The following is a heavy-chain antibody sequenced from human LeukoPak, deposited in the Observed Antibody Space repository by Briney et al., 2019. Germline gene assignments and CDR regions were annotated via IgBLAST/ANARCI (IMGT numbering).Heavy chain of an antibody. J-gene: IGHJ4*02. CDR1: GYTFTNYG. Sequence: ASVKVSCKASGYTFTNYGISWVRQAPGQGLEWMGWISVNNGNTEYAQKFQGRVTMTTDTSTTTAYMEVRSLRFDDTAVYYCVTMITFGGASYWGQGTLVTVSA. CDR3: VTMITFGGASY. CDR2: ISVNNGNT. V-gene: IGHV1-18*01. D-gene: IGHD3-16*01.